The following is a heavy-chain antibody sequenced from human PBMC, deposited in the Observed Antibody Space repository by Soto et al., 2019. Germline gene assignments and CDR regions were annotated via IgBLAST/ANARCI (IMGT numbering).Heavy chain of an antibody. V-gene: IGHV1-2*02. J-gene: IGHJ4*02. CDR2: INPKSGGT. Sequence: ASVTVSCKASGYTFTVYYMHWVRQAPGQGLEWMGWINPKSGGTMYPQKFQGRVTMTWDTSISTAYMALTRLSSDDTAVYYCARDLSKGGGSAGFDYWGQRALVTVDS. CDR3: ARDLSKGGGSAGFDY. D-gene: IGHD2-15*01. CDR1: GYTFTVYY.